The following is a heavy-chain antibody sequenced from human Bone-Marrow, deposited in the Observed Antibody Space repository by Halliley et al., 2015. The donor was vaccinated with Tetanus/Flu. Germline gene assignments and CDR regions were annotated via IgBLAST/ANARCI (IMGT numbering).Heavy chain of an antibody. Sequence: QLVQSGAEVKKPGSSVKVSCKASGGTFNNHAINWVRQAPGQGLEWMGGIIPMFATASYAQNFQGRVTITEDKSTRTVYMDLSSLRSGDTAVYYCATGRGYGSSFYFDSWGQGTLLTVSS. V-gene: IGHV1-69*06. CDR2: IIPMFATA. CDR1: GGTFNNHA. J-gene: IGHJ4*02. CDR3: ATGRGYGSSFYFDS. D-gene: IGHD6-6*01.